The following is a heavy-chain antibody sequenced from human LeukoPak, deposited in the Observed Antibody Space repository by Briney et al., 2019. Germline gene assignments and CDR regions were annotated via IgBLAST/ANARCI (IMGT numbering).Heavy chain of an antibody. CDR3: AREYMVRGVMVN. J-gene: IGHJ4*02. V-gene: IGHV4-34*12. CDR2: IIHSGST. CDR1: GGPFRGYY. Sequence: PSDTLSLTCALYGGPFRGYYWSCIRQPPGKGVEWSGYIIHSGSTNYNPSLKSRVTISVNTSKSQFSLKLSSVTAADTAVYYCAREYMVRGVMVNWGQGTQVTVSS. D-gene: IGHD3-10*01.